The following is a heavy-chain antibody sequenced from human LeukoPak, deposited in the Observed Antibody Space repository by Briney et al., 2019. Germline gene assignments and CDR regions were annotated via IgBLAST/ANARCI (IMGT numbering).Heavy chain of an antibody. Sequence: PSETLSLTCTVSGGSISSYYWSWIRQPPGKGLEWIGYIYYSGSTNYNPSLKSRVTISVDTSKNQFSLKLSSVTAADTAVYYCASTPHYDSSGYLAGWGQGTLVTVSS. CDR1: GGSISSYY. D-gene: IGHD3-22*01. CDR3: ASTPHYDSSGYLAG. CDR2: IYYSGST. V-gene: IGHV4-59*01. J-gene: IGHJ4*02.